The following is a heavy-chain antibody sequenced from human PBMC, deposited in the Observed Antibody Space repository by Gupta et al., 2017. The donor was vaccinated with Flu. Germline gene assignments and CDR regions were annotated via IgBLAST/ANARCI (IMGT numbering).Heavy chain of an antibody. D-gene: IGHD3-10*02. J-gene: IGHJ4*02. CDR1: GFPFDDYA. CDR3: AKDRHQWTMFAADH. Sequence: EVQLVASGGALVQPGRSLRLSCAASGFPFDDYAMHWVRQAPGKGLEWVSGISWSSATIAYADSVKGRFTISRDNAKNSLYLQMNSLSAEDTAAYYCAKDRHQWTMFAADHWGQGILVTVSS. V-gene: IGHV3-9*01. CDR2: ISWSSATI.